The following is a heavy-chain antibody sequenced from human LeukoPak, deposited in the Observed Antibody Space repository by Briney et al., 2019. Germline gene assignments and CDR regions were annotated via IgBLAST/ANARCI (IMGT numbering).Heavy chain of an antibody. Sequence: PSETLSLTCTVSGGSISSYYWSWIRQPAGKGLEWIGRIYTSGSTNYNPSLKSRVTMSVDPSKNQISLKLSSVTAADTAVYYCTRGSRYFDPLDYWGQGTLVTVSS. CDR2: IYTSGST. D-gene: IGHD3-9*01. V-gene: IGHV4-4*07. CDR1: GGSISSYY. CDR3: TRGSRYFDPLDY. J-gene: IGHJ4*02.